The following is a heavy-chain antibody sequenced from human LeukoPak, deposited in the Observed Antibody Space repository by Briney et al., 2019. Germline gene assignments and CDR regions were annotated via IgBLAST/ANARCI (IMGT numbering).Heavy chain of an antibody. CDR3: ARAATSYDSSGYYNYFDY. CDR2: ISAYNGNT. J-gene: IGHJ4*02. Sequence: ASVKVSCKASGYTFTSYGISWVRQAPGQGLEWMGCISAYNGNTNYAQKLQGRVTMTTDTSTSTAYMELRSLRSDDTAVYYCARAATSYDSSGYYNYFDYWGQGTLVTVSS. V-gene: IGHV1-18*01. D-gene: IGHD3-22*01. CDR1: GYTFTSYG.